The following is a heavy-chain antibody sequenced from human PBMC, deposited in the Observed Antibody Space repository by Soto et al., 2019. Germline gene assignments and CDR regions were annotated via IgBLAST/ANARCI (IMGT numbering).Heavy chain of an antibody. D-gene: IGHD2-15*01. V-gene: IGHV3-15*07. CDR2: IKSKTDGGTT. Sequence: GGSLRLSCAASGFTFSNAWMNWVRQAPGKGLEWVGRIKSKTDGGTTDYAGPVKGRFTISRDDSKNTLYMQMNSLKTEDTAVYYCTTDLGYCSGGSCALSADYFDYWGQGTLVTVSS. CDR1: GFTFSNAW. CDR3: TTDLGYCSGGSCALSADYFDY. J-gene: IGHJ4*02.